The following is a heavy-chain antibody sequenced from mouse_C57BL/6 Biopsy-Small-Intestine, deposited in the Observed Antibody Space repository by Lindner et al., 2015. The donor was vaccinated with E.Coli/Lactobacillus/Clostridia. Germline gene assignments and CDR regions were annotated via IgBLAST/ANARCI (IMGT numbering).Heavy chain of an antibody. CDR2: LLPGSGST. J-gene: IGHJ3*01. CDR3: ARGGAQATFAY. Sequence: VQLQESGAELMKPGASVKLSCKATGYTITGYWIEWVKQRPGHGLEWIGELLPGSGSTNYNENFRGKATFSADSSSNTAYMQLSSLTTEDSAIYYCARGGAQATFAYWGQGTLVTVSA. V-gene: IGHV1-9*01. CDR1: GYTITGYW. D-gene: IGHD3-2*02.